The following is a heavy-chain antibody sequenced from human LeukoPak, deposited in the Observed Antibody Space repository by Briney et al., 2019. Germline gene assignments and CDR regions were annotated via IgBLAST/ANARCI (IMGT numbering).Heavy chain of an antibody. V-gene: IGHV3-9*01. D-gene: IGHD1-26*01. Sequence: PGGSLRLSCAASGFTFDDYAMHWVRQAPGKGLEWVSGISWNSGNIGYADSVKGRFTISRDNAKNSLYLQMNSLRAEDTALYYCAKDPHPTGFYYFDYWGQGTLVTVSS. CDR1: GFTFDDYA. J-gene: IGHJ4*02. CDR3: AKDPHPTGFYYFDY. CDR2: ISWNSGNI.